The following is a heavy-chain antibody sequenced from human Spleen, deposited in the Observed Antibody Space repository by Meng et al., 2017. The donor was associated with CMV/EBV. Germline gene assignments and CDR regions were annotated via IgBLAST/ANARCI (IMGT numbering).Heavy chain of an antibody. J-gene: IGHJ6*02. CDR2: FDPEKGES. Sequence: ASVKVSCKVSGKILSKSSIHWVRQAPGKGLEWMGGFDPEKGESIYPQKFQGRVTMTEDTSTDTAYMELSSLRSDDTAVYYCAREGGVPGGAYYDFWSGLLYGMDVWGQGTTVTVSS. V-gene: IGHV1-24*01. CDR3: AREGGVPGGAYYDFWSGLLYGMDV. D-gene: IGHD3-3*01. CDR1: GKILSKSS.